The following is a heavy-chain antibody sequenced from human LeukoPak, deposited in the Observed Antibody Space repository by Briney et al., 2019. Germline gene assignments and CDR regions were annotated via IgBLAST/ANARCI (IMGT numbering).Heavy chain of an antibody. CDR2: INHSGNT. CDR1: GGSFSGYY. J-gene: IGHJ5*02. Sequence: AETLSLTCAVYGGSFSGYYWSWIRQFPGKGLEWMGEINHSGNTNYNPSLKSRVTISVDTSKNQFSLKLSSVTAADTAVYYCARRKVNWFDPWGQGTLVTVSS. V-gene: IGHV4-34*01. CDR3: ARRKVNWFDP.